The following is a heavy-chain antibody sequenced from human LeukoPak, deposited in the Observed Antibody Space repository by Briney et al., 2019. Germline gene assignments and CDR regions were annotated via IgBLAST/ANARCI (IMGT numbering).Heavy chain of an antibody. D-gene: IGHD5-18*01. Sequence: SQTLSLTCTVASGSISSSSYYWGWIRQPPGKGLEWIGSIYYSGSTYYNPSLKSRVTISVDTSKNQFSLRLSSVTAADTAVYYCARRGIQLWDGMDVWGQGTTVTVSS. CDR2: IYYSGST. J-gene: IGHJ6*02. CDR1: SGSISSSSYY. CDR3: ARRGIQLWDGMDV. V-gene: IGHV4-39*07.